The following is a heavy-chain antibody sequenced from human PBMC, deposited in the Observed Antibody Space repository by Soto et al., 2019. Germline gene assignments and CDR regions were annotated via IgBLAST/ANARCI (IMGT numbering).Heavy chain of an antibody. J-gene: IGHJ4*02. CDR1: GFTFGNYG. D-gene: IGHD5-12*01. CDR3: TRVAGHGYNYDRDDY. V-gene: IGHV3-49*04. Sequence: GGSLRLSCKTSGFTFGNYGLTWVRQAPGKGLEWVAFIRSKVYAGTTEYAASVKGRFTISRDDSKSIVYLQMNSLQTEDTAVYFCTRVAGHGYNYDRDDYWGQGTLVTVSS. CDR2: IRSKVYAGTT.